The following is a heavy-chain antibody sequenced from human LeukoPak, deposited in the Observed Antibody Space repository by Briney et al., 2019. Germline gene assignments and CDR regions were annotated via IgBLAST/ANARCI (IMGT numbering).Heavy chain of an antibody. CDR1: GGSISSYY. CDR2: IYYSGST. V-gene: IGHV4-59*12. J-gene: IGHJ4*02. Sequence: PSETLSLTCTVSGGSISSYYWSWIRQPPGKGLEWIGYIYYSGSTNYNPSLKSRVTISVDTSKNQFSLKLSSVTAADTAVYYCARGILEWYLDYWGQGTLVTVSS. D-gene: IGHD3-3*01. CDR3: ARGILEWYLDY.